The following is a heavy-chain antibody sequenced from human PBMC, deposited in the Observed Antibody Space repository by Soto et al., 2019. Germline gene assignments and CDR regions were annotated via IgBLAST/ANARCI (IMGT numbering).Heavy chain of an antibody. CDR1: GYIISSYY. V-gene: IGHV1-46*01. J-gene: IGHJ4*01. CDR3: ARKYYFDY. CDR2: IDPSVGAT. Sequence: QVQLVQSGAEVKKPGASVKISCKASGYIISSYYIHWVRQAPGQGLEWMGIIDPSVGATTYAQKFKDRVHMTSDTSTRTVYMELSGMRVDDTAMYYCARKYYFDYWGQGTRVTVSS.